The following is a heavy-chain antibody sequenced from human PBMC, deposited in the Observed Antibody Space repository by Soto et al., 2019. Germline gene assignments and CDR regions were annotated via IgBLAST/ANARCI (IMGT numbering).Heavy chain of an antibody. CDR2: ITGSGGDT. V-gene: IGHV3-23*01. CDR3: AKGRAYTQTFFDF. Sequence: GGSLRLSCAASGFIFPTHAMSWVRQAPGKGLEWVSAITGSGGDTFYASSVKGRFTVSRDNSKNTLYLHMTSLRADDTGVYFCAKGRAYTQTFFDFWGQGTLVTVSS. D-gene: IGHD3-16*01. J-gene: IGHJ4*02. CDR1: GFIFPTHA.